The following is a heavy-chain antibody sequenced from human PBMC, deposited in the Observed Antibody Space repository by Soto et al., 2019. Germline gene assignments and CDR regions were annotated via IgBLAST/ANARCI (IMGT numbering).Heavy chain of an antibody. D-gene: IGHD3-10*01. CDR2: ISYDGSNK. V-gene: IGHV3-30-3*01. CDR1: GFTFSSYA. CDR3: ARGRIRRGNHDPYFDY. J-gene: IGHJ4*02. Sequence: QVQLVESGGGVVQPGRSLRLSCAASGFTFSSYAMHWVRQAPGKGLEWVAVISYDGSNKYYADSVKGRFTISRDNSKNXLYLQMNSLRAEDTAVYYCARGRIRRGNHDPYFDYWGQGTLVTVSS.